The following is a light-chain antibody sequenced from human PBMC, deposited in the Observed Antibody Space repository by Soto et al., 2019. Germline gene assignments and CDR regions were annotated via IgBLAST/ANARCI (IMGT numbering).Light chain of an antibody. V-gene: IGKV3-20*01. Sequence: EMVLTQSPGTLSLSPGERATLSCRASQSINNLYLAWYQQKPGQAPRLLIYAASSRATGIPDRFSGSGSGTDFTLTISRLEPEDFAVYYCQQFGSSPGFTFGPGTKVDIK. CDR1: QSINNLY. CDR2: AAS. J-gene: IGKJ3*01. CDR3: QQFGSSPGFT.